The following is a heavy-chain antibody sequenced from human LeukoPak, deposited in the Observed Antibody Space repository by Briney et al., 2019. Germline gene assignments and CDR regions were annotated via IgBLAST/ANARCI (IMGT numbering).Heavy chain of an antibody. J-gene: IGHJ4*02. D-gene: IGHD3-16*01. CDR3: ARGGGRHVEY. Sequence: PGRSLRLSCAASGFTFSSYGMHWVRQAPGKGLEWVAVIWYDGSNKYYADSVKGRFTISRDNAKNSLYLQMNSLRAEDTAVYYCARGGGRHVEYWGQGNLVTVSS. V-gene: IGHV3-33*01. CDR1: GFTFSSYG. CDR2: IWYDGSNK.